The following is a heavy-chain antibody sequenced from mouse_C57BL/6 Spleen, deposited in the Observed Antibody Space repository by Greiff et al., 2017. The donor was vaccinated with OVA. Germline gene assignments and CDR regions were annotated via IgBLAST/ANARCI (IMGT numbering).Heavy chain of an antibody. CDR2: IYPGSGNT. J-gene: IGHJ2*01. V-gene: IGHV1-76*01. CDR1: GYTFTDYY. CDR3: ARIDYGNYEDYFDY. Sequence: QVQLQQSGAELVRPGASVKLSCKASGYTFTDYYINWVKQRPGQGLEWIARIYPGSGNTYYNEKFKGKATLTAEKSSSTAYMQLSSLTSEDSAVYFCARIDYGNYEDYFDYWGQGTTLTVSS. D-gene: IGHD2-1*01.